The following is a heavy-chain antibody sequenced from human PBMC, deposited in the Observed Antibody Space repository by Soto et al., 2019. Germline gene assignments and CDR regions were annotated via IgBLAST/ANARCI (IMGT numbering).Heavy chain of an antibody. CDR1: GFTFSSYG. Sequence: QVQLVESGGGVVQPGRSLRLSCAASGFTFSSYGMHWVRQAPGKGLEWVAVIWYDGSNKYYADSVKGRFTISRDNSKNTLYLQMNSLRAEDMAVYYCARDRGRRYASSIAEAGQFDPWGQGTLVTVSS. V-gene: IGHV3-33*01. J-gene: IGHJ5*02. CDR2: IWYDGSNK. D-gene: IGHD6-13*01. CDR3: ARDRGRRYASSIAEAGQFDP.